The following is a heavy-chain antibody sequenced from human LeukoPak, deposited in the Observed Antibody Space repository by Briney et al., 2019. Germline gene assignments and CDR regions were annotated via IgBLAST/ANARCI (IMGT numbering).Heavy chain of an antibody. D-gene: IGHD3-22*01. V-gene: IGHV3-23*01. CDR2: VSGSGRST. Sequence: GGSLRLSCGASGFTFSNYAMSWVRQAPGKGLEWVSTVSGSGRSTYYADSVKGRFTISRDNSKNTLYLQTEGLRAEDTAVYYCAKDLHYDSVSGPLDYWGQGTLVTVSS. CDR1: GFTFSNYA. CDR3: AKDLHYDSVSGPLDY. J-gene: IGHJ4*02.